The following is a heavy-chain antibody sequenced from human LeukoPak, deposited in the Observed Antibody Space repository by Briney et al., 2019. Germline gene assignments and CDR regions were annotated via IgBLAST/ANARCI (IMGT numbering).Heavy chain of an antibody. Sequence: EASVTVSCKASGGTFSSYAISWVRQAPGQGLEWMGGIIPIFGTANYAQKFQGRVTITADESTSTAYMELSSLRSEDTAVYYCARSLYPFRVDYWGQGTLVTVSS. CDR2: IIPIFGTA. V-gene: IGHV1-69*13. J-gene: IGHJ4*02. D-gene: IGHD3-16*02. CDR1: GGTFSSYA. CDR3: ARSLYPFRVDY.